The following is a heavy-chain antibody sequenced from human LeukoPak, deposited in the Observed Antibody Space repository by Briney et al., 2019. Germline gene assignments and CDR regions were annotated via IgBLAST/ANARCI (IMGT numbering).Heavy chain of an antibody. CDR3: ARYYYDSSGPNMMYYFDY. J-gene: IGHJ4*02. D-gene: IGHD3-22*01. CDR1: GGSISSYY. V-gene: IGHV4-59*01. Sequence: SETLSLTCTVSGGSISSYYWSWIRQPPGKGLEWIGYIYYSGSTNYNPSLKSRVTISVDTSKNQFSLKLSSVTAADTAVYYCARYYYDSSGPNMMYYFDYWGQGTLVTVSS. CDR2: IYYSGST.